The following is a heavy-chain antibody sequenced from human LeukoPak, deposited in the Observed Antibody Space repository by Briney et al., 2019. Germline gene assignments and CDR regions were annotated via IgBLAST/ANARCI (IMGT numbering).Heavy chain of an antibody. V-gene: IGHV1-69*13. D-gene: IGHD1-26*01. CDR1: GGTFSSYA. Sequence: SVKVSCKASGGTFSSYAISWVRQAPGQGLEWMEGIIPIFGTANYAQKFQGRGTITSDESTSTAYMELSSLRSEDTAVYYCARVGVEWELPDYWGQGTLVTVSS. J-gene: IGHJ4*02. CDR2: IIPIFGTA. CDR3: ARVGVEWELPDY.